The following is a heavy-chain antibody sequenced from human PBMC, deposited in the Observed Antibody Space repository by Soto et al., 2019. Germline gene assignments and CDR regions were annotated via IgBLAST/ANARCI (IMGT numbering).Heavy chain of an antibody. D-gene: IGHD2-15*01. J-gene: IGHJ4*02. CDR1: GGSISSYY. Sequence: SETLSLTCTVSGGSISSYYWSWIRQPPGKGLEWIGYIYYSGSTNYNPSLKSRVTISVDTSKNQFSLKLSSVTAADTAVYYCARHRPPGYCSGGSCYSSYFDYWGQGTLVTVSS. V-gene: IGHV4-59*08. CDR2: IYYSGST. CDR3: ARHRPPGYCSGGSCYSSYFDY.